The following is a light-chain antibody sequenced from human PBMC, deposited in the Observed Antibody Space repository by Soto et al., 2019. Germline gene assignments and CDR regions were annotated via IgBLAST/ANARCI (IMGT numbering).Light chain of an antibody. CDR2: GAS. V-gene: IGKV3-20*01. Sequence: EIVLTQSPGTLSLSPGESATLSCRASQSVSSNYLAWYQQKPGQAPRLLIYGASSRATGIPDRFSGSGSGTDFTLTISRLEPEDFAVYYCQQYGDSPFTFGPGTKVDIK. CDR1: QSVSSNY. J-gene: IGKJ3*01. CDR3: QQYGDSPFT.